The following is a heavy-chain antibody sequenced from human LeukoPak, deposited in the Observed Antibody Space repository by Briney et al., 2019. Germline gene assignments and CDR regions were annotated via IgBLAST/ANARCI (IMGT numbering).Heavy chain of an antibody. Sequence: GGSLRLSCAASGFTFSSYPMSWVRQAPGKGLEWVSAISGSGGSTYYADSVKSRFTISRDNSKNTLYLQMNSLRAEDTAVYYCATPPGILGYCSSTSCQGDYFDYWGQGTLVTVSS. V-gene: IGHV3-23*01. D-gene: IGHD2-2*01. CDR3: ATPPGILGYCSSTSCQGDYFDY. CDR1: GFTFSSYP. J-gene: IGHJ4*02. CDR2: ISGSGGST.